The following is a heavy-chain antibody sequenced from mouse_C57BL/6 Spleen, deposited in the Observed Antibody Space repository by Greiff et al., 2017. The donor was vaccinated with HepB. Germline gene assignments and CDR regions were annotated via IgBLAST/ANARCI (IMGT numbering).Heavy chain of an antibody. CDR3: ARLGLLRSYYFDY. CDR2: INPNNGGT. Sequence: VQLQQSGPELVKPGASVKMSCKASGYTFTDYNMHWVKQSHGKSLEWIGYINPNNGGTSYNQKFKGKATLTVNKSSSTAYMELRSLTSEDSAVYYCARLGLLRSYYFDYWGQGTTLTVSS. V-gene: IGHV1-22*01. D-gene: IGHD1-1*01. J-gene: IGHJ2*01. CDR1: GYTFTDYN.